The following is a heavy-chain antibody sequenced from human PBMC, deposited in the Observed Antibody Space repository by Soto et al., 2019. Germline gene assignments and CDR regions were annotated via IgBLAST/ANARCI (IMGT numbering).Heavy chain of an antibody. V-gene: IGHV1-69*13. J-gene: IGHJ3*02. CDR3: AKDLFPNIVATIGAFDI. D-gene: IGHD5-12*01. CDR2: IIPIFGTA. CDR1: GGTFSSYA. Sequence: SVKVSCKASGGTFSSYAISWVRQAPGQGLEWMGGIIPIFGTANYAQKFQGRVTITADESTSTAYMELSSLRSEDTAVYYCAKDLFPNIVATIGAFDIWGQGTMVTVSS.